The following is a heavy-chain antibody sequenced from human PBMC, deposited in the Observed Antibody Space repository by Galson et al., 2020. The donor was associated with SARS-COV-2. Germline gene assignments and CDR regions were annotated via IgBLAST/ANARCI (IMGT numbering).Heavy chain of an antibody. D-gene: IGHD6-13*01. CDR2: IWFDGRKE. CDR3: AKVGGGEAGSSWFRPDY. V-gene: IGHV3-33*06. J-gene: IGHJ4*02. CDR1: GLTFSAYG. Sequence: GGSLRLSCAASGLTFSAYGMHWVRQAPGKGLEWVAMIWFDGRKEYYADSVKGRFSISRDNSKNTLYLQMNGLRVDDTAFYYCAKVGGGEAGSSWFRPDYWGQGVLVTVSS.